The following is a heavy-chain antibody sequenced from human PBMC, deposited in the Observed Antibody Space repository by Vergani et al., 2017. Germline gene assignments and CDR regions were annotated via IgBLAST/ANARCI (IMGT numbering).Heavy chain of an antibody. CDR1: GGSISSYY. Sequence: QVQLQESGPGLVKPSETLSLTCTVSGGSISSYYWSWIRQPPGKGLEWIGYIYYSGSTNYNPSLKSRVTISVDTSKNQFSLKLSSVTAADTAVYYCARLGVNWNSNLNGFDPWGQGTLVTVSS. V-gene: IGHV4-59*01. D-gene: IGHD1-7*01. J-gene: IGHJ5*02. CDR3: ARLGVNWNSNLNGFDP. CDR2: IYYSGST.